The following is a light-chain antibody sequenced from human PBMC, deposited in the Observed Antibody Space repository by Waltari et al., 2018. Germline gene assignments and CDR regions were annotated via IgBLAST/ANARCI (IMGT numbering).Light chain of an antibody. CDR1: RSDFGGHTF. CDR3: TSYRSLTTLV. V-gene: IGLV2-14*01. CDR2: GVS. J-gene: IGLJ1*01. Sequence: QSALTQPASVSGSPGQSIAISCTGTRSDFGGHTFVPWYQQHPGKAPKLMISGVSNRPSGVSDRFSGSKSGNTASLTISGLQAEDEADYYCTSYRSLTTLVFGTGTKVTVL.